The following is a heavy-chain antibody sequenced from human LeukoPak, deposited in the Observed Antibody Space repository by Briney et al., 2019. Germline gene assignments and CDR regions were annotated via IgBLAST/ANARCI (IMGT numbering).Heavy chain of an antibody. CDR2: ISSSSSYI. CDR3: ARGNYYDTMDY. CDR1: GFTFSSYA. D-gene: IGHD3-22*01. Sequence: GGSLRLSCAASGFTFSSYAMSWVRQTPGKGLEWVSYISSSSSYIYYADSVKGRFTISRDNAKNSLYLQMNSLRAEDTGVYYCARGNYYDTMDYWGQGTLVTVSS. J-gene: IGHJ4*02. V-gene: IGHV3-21*01.